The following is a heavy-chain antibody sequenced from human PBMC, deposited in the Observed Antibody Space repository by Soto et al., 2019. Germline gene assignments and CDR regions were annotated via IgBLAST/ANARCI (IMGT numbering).Heavy chain of an antibody. D-gene: IGHD5-12*01. CDR3: ARGGYSGYDQLYYYGMDV. J-gene: IGHJ6*02. Sequence: ASVKVSCKASGYTFTSYGISWVRQAPGQGLEWMGWISAYNGNTNYAQKLQGRVTMTTDTSTSTAYMELRSLRSDDTAVYYCARGGYSGYDQLYYYGMDVWGQGTTVTVSS. CDR1: GYTFTSYG. V-gene: IGHV1-18*04. CDR2: ISAYNGNT.